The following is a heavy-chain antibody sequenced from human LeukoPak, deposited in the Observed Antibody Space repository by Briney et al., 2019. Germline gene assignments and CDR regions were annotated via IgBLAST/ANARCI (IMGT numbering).Heavy chain of an antibody. Sequence: PGGSLRLSCAASGFTFSSYAMSWVRQAPGKGLEWVSAISGSGASTSYADSVKGRFTISRVNSKNTLYLQMNSLRAEDTAVYYCAKDGGYYYYYYMDVWGKGTTVTVSS. CDR2: ISGSGAST. CDR1: GFTFSSYA. CDR3: AKDGGYYYYYYMDV. D-gene: IGHD3-16*01. V-gene: IGHV3-23*01. J-gene: IGHJ6*03.